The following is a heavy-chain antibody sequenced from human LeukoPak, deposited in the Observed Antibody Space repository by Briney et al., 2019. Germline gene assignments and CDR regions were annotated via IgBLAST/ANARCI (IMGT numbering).Heavy chain of an antibody. D-gene: IGHD3-22*01. CDR1: GFTFNNYL. J-gene: IGHJ4*02. CDR2: ISSSGSTI. Sequence: GGSLRLSCAASGFTFNNYLMSWIRQAPGKGLEWVSYISSSGSTIYYADSVKGRFTISRDNAKNSLYLQMNSLRAEDTAVYYCARGYYGSSGSSDYWGQGTLVTVSS. V-gene: IGHV3-11*01. CDR3: ARGYYGSSGSSDY.